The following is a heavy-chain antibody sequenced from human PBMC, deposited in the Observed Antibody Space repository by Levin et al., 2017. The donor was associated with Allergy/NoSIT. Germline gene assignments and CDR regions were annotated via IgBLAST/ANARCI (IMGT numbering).Heavy chain of an antibody. V-gene: IGHV4-4*07. J-gene: IGHJ4*02. D-gene: IGHD1-1*01. CDR1: GGSISSYS. CDR2: IYSSGST. CDR3: ARASTGSFYYFDY. Sequence: GSLRLSCTVSGGSISSYSWNWIRQPTGKGLEWIGRIYSSGSTNYYPSLKSRVTMSVDTSKNQFSLKLSSVTAADTAVYYCARASTGSFYYFDYWGQGTLVTVSS.